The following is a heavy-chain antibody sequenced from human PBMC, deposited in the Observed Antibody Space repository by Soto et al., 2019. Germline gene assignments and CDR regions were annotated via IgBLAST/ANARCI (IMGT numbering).Heavy chain of an antibody. CDR2: ISAYNGNT. J-gene: IGHJ4*02. V-gene: IGHV1-18*01. CDR3: ARLLYYDFWSGYYDFDY. D-gene: IGHD3-3*01. Sequence: ASVKVSCKASGYTFTSYGISWVRQAPGQGLEWMGWISAYNGNTNYAQKLQGRVTMTTDTSTSTAYMELRSLRSDDTAVYYCARLLYYDFWSGYYDFDYWGQGPLVTVSS. CDR1: GYTFTSYG.